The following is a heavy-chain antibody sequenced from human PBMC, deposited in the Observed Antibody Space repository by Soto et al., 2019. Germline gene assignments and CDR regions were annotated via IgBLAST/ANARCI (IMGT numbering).Heavy chain of an antibody. V-gene: IGHV3-11*05. Sequence: QVQLVESGGGLVKPGGSLRLSCAASGFTFSDYYMSWIRQAPGKGLEWVSYINSSSSYTNYADSVKGRFTISRDNAKNSLYLQMNSLRAEDTAVYYCARIITAAGGRRYFDLWGRGTLATVSS. CDR2: INSSSSYT. J-gene: IGHJ2*01. D-gene: IGHD6-13*01. CDR1: GFTFSDYY. CDR3: ARIITAAGGRRYFDL.